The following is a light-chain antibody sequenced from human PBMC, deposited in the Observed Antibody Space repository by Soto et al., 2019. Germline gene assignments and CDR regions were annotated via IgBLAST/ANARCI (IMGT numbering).Light chain of an antibody. CDR3: QPSYNTPRT. CDR1: QSLLHSSGYNY. CDR2: LGS. J-gene: IGKJ1*01. Sequence: DIVMTQSPLSLPVTPGEPASISCRSSQSLLHSSGYNYLDWYLQKPGQSPHLLIHLGSVRASGVPDRFSGSGSGTDFTLRISRVEAEDFDTYYCQPSYNTPRTLGHGTKVDIK. V-gene: IGKV2-28*01.